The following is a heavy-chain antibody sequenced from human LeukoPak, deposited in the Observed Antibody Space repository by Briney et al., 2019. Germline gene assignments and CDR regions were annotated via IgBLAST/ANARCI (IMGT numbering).Heavy chain of an antibody. CDR2: IYPKDGST. J-gene: IGHJ4*02. Sequence: ASVKVSCKASGYSFTSNYIHWVRQAPGQGLEWMGMIYPKDGSTSYAQKFQGRVTVTRDTSTSTVHMELSGLRSEDTAVYYCARDQEAFDYWGQGTLVTVSS. CDR3: ARDQEAFDY. V-gene: IGHV1-46*01. CDR1: GYSFTSNY.